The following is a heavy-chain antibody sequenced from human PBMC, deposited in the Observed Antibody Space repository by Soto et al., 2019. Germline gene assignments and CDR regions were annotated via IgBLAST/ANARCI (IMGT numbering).Heavy chain of an antibody. J-gene: IGHJ5*02. Sequence: QVQLVQSGAEVKKPGASVKVSCKASGYTFTSYGISWVRKAPGQGLEWMGWISADNGNTNYAQKRQGRVTMTTDTSTSTAYMELRSLRSDDTAVYYFARWSHSSGWYGPGYNWFDPWGQGTLVTVSS. V-gene: IGHV1-18*01. CDR3: ARWSHSSGWYGPGYNWFDP. D-gene: IGHD6-19*01. CDR2: ISADNGNT. CDR1: GYTFTSYG.